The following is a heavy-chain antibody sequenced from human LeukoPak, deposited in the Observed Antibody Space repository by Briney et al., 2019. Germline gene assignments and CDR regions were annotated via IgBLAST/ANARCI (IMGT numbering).Heavy chain of an antibody. Sequence: SVKVSCKASGGTFSSYEISWVRQAPGQGLEWMGGIIPMFGTAKYAQKFQGRVTITADKSTSTAYMELSSLRSEDTAVYYCASGTADIVVVPATLRNCYFDYWGQGTLVTVSS. CDR3: ASGTADIVVVPATLRNCYFDY. CDR1: GGTFSSYE. V-gene: IGHV1-69*06. CDR2: IIPMFGTA. D-gene: IGHD2-2*01. J-gene: IGHJ4*02.